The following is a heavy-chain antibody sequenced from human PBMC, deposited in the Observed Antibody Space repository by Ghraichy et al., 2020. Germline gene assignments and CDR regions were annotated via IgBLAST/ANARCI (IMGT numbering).Heavy chain of an antibody. D-gene: IGHD4-17*01. Sequence: GGSLRLSCAASGFTFDDYAMHWVRQAPGKGLEWVSGISWNSGSIGYADSVKGRFTISRDNAKNSLYLQMNSLRAEDTALYYCAKEWPYYGDLGYFDYWGQGTLVTVSS. CDR2: ISWNSGSI. V-gene: IGHV3-9*01. J-gene: IGHJ4*02. CDR1: GFTFDDYA. CDR3: AKEWPYYGDLGYFDY.